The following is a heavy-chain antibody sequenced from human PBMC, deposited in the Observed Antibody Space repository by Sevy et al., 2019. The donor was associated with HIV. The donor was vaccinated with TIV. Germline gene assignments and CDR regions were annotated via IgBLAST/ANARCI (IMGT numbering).Heavy chain of an antibody. CDR1: GGSFSGYY. CDR3: ARHCTGGSCSHAFDI. CDR2: INHSGGT. J-gene: IGHJ3*02. V-gene: IGHV4-34*01. Sequence: SETLSLTCAVYGGSFSGYYWSWIRQPPGKGLEWIGEINHSGGTNYNPSLKSRVTISVDTSKNQFSLKLSSVTAAHTAVYYCARHCTGGSCSHAFDIWGQGTMVTVSS. D-gene: IGHD2-15*01.